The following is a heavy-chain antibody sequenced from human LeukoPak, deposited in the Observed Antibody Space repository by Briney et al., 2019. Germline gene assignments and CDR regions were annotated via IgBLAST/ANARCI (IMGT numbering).Heavy chain of an antibody. V-gene: IGHV3-73*01. J-gene: IGHJ5*02. CDR3: TRLVGGYCSGGSCYNWFDP. Sequence: GSLRLSCAASGFTFSGSAMHWVRQASGKGLEWVGRIRSTANSYATAYAASVKGRFTISRDDSKNTAYLQMNSLKTEDTAVYYCTRLVGGYCSGGSCYNWFDPWGQGTLVTVSS. CDR2: IRSTANSYAT. D-gene: IGHD2-15*01. CDR1: GFTFSGSA.